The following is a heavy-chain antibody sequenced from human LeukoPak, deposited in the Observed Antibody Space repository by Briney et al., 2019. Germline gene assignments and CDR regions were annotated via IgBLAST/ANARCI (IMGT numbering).Heavy chain of an antibody. D-gene: IGHD4-17*01. CDR2: IIPILGIA. J-gene: IGHJ4*02. CDR1: GGTFSSYA. CDR3: ARIYGLSSDY. Sequence: SVKVSCKASGGTFSSYAISWVRQAPGRGLEWMGRIIPILGIANYAQKFQGRVTITADKSTSTAYMELSSLRSGDTAVYYCARIYGLSSDYWGQGTLVTVSS. V-gene: IGHV1-69*04.